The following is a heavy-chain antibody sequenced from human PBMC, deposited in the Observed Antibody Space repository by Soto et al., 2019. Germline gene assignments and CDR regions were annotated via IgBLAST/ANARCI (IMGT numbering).Heavy chain of an antibody. J-gene: IGHJ4*02. CDR3: AKVLEYGITIFGVVTNLIYYFDY. V-gene: IGHV3-23*01. D-gene: IGHD3-3*01. CDR1: GFTFSSYA. Sequence: GGSLRLSCAASGFTFSSYAMSWVRQAPGKGLEWVSAISGSGGSTYYADSVKGRFTISRDNSKNTLYLQMNSLRAEDTAVYYCAKVLEYGITIFGVVTNLIYYFDYWGQGTLVTVSS. CDR2: ISGSGGST.